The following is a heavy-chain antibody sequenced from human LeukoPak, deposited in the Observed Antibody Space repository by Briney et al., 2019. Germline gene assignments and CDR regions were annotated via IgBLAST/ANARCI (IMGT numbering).Heavy chain of an antibody. CDR3: ARDGNFDY. Sequence: ASVKVSCKASGYAFTDYYMHWVRQAPGQGLEWMGWISPNSGETSYAQKFQGRVTMTRDTSIRTVYMEVNSLRPDDTAVFYCARDGNFDYWGQGTLVTVSS. V-gene: IGHV1-2*02. J-gene: IGHJ4*02. CDR1: GYAFTDYY. D-gene: IGHD1-1*01. CDR2: ISPNSGET.